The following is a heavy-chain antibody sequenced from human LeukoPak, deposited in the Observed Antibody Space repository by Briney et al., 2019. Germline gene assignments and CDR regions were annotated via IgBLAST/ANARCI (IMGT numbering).Heavy chain of an antibody. V-gene: IGHV3-49*04. CDR2: IRSKTYGGTS. J-gene: IGHJ4*02. CDR3: VTDSAGWHYYFDY. CDR1: GITFRDHA. D-gene: IGHD3-22*01. Sequence: PGGSLRLSCTASGITFRDHAMSWVRQAPGTGLEWLGFIRSKTYGGTSEYAASVKGRFTISRDDSKSIVYLQMNSLKTDDTAVYSCVTDSAGWHYYFDYWGQGTLVTVSS.